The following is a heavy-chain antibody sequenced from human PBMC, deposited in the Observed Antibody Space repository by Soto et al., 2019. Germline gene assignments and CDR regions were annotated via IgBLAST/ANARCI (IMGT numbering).Heavy chain of an antibody. D-gene: IGHD2-8*02. CDR1: GFTLSSYW. Sequence: PGGSLRLSCTASGFTLSSYWMNWVRQAPGKRPEWVANMGENENEKYYVDSGRFTLSRDNAKNSVDLQMNDLRVEDTAVYYCVRDSFPGTGGFDMWGQGKLVTVSS. CDR2: MGENENEK. J-gene: IGHJ3*02. V-gene: IGHV3-7*04. CDR3: VRDSFPGTGGFDM.